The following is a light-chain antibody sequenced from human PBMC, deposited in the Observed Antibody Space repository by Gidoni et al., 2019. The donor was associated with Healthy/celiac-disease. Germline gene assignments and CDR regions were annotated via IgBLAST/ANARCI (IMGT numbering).Light chain of an antibody. V-gene: IGKV1-5*03. CDR3: QQYNSYPVQ. Sequence: DIQMTQSPSTLSASVGDRVTITCRASQSISSWLAWYQQKPGKAPKLLIYKASSLESGVPSRFSGSGSGTEFTLTISSLQPDDFATYYCQQYNSYPVQFGQXTKLEIK. CDR2: KAS. CDR1: QSISSW. J-gene: IGKJ2*01.